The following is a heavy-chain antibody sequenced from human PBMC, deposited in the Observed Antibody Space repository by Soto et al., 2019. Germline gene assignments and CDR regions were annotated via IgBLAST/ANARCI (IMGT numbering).Heavy chain of an antibody. D-gene: IGHD1-1*01. CDR2: IYYSGST. CDR3: ARHYGTTGTRMHNWFDP. Sequence: SETLSLTCTVSGGSISSSSYYWGWIRQPPGKGLEWTGSIYYSGSTYYNPSLKSRVTISVDTSKNQFSLKLNSVTAADTAVYYCARHYGTTGTRMHNWFDPWGQGTLVTVSS. J-gene: IGHJ5*02. V-gene: IGHV4-39*01. CDR1: GGSISSSSYY.